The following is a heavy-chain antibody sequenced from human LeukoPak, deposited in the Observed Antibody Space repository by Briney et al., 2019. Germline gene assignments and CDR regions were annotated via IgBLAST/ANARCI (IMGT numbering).Heavy chain of an antibody. V-gene: IGHV4-59*08. D-gene: IGHD3-16*01. J-gene: IGHJ3*01. CDR3: ARRNVLTEGEAFDV. CDR1: GGSISNYY. Sequence: PSETLSLTCAVSGGSISNYYWTWTRQPPGTGLEWIGYVYNSGNTNYNPSLRSRVTISIDASKNQFSLRLNSVTAADTAVYYCARRNVLTEGEAFDVWGQGTLVTVSS. CDR2: VYNSGNT.